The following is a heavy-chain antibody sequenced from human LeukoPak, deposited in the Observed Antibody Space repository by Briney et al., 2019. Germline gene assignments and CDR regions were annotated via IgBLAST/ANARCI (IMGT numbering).Heavy chain of an antibody. CDR2: IYTSGST. CDR1: GGSISSYY. Sequence: PSETLSLTCTVSGGSISSYYWSWIRQPPGKGLEWIGYIYTSGSTNYNPSLKSRVTISVDTSKNQFSLKLSSVTAADTAVYYCARLSYYDFWSGYGYDYWGQGTLVIVSS. J-gene: IGHJ4*02. CDR3: ARLSYYDFWSGYGYDY. D-gene: IGHD3-3*01. V-gene: IGHV4-4*09.